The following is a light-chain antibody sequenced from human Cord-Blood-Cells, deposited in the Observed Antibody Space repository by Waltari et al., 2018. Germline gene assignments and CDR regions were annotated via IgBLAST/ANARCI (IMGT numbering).Light chain of an antibody. CDR1: SSDVCGYNY. CDR2: DGS. V-gene: IGLV2-11*01. Sequence: QSALTQSRSVSGSPGQSVTISCTGTSSDVCGYNYVSWYQQHPGKAPKLMIYDGSKRPSGVPARFSGSKSGNTASLTVSGLQAEDEADYYCCSYAGSYTFVFGTGTKVTVL. J-gene: IGLJ1*01. CDR3: CSYAGSYTFV.